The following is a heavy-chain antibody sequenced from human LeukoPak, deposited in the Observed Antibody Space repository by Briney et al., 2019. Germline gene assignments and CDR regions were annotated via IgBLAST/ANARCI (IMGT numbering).Heavy chain of an antibody. CDR2: MWFDGTNE. V-gene: IGHV3-33*03. D-gene: IGHD6-25*01. CDR1: GFTFSSYA. J-gene: IGHJ4*02. Sequence: HPGRSLRLSCAASGFTFSSYAMHWVRQAPGKGLEWVAMMWFDGTNEYYTKSVKGRFTISKDNSKNTLYLQMDNLRAEDTAVYYCAKQSGSRANFDYWGQGTLVTVSS. CDR3: AKQSGSRANFDY.